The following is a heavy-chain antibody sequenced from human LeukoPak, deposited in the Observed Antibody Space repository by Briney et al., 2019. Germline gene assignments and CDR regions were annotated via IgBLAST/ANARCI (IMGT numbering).Heavy chain of an antibody. J-gene: IGHJ4*02. CDR3: VRVKGTYFDY. V-gene: IGHV3-48*01. CDR1: GFPLSSYS. D-gene: IGHD1-1*01. CDR2: ISSSSSNI. Sequence: GGSLRLSCTASGFPLSSYSINWVRQAPGKGLEGMSYISSSSSNIYYLDSVQGRLTVSRDNERNSLFLQIDSPRAEDTAVYYCVRVKGTYFDYWGQGSLVTVSS.